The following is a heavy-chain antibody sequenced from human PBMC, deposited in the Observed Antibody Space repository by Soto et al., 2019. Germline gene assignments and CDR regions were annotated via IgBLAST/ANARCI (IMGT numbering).Heavy chain of an antibody. V-gene: IGHV6-1*01. CDR2: TYYRSKWYI. CDR3: ARGSWDDVTGHYYMDV. D-gene: IGHD1-1*01. J-gene: IGHJ6*03. Sequence: SQTLSRTCDISGDSVSSNSAAWKWIRQTPSRGLEWLGRTYYRSKWYINYAVSVKSRITVNPDTSKNQFSLQLNSVTPEDTAVYYCARGSWDDVTGHYYMDVWGKGTTVTVSS. CDR1: GDSVSSNSAA.